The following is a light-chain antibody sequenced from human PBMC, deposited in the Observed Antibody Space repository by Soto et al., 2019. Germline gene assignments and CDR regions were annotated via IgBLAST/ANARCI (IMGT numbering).Light chain of an antibody. Sequence: DIQMTQSPSTLSASVGDRVTITCRASQSISSWLVWYQQKPGKAPNLLIYKASSLASDVPSRFSGSGSGTEFTITISSLQPDDFATYYCQQYESYSVTFGQGTRMEIK. CDR1: QSISSW. J-gene: IGKJ5*01. V-gene: IGKV1-5*03. CDR3: QQYESYSVT. CDR2: KAS.